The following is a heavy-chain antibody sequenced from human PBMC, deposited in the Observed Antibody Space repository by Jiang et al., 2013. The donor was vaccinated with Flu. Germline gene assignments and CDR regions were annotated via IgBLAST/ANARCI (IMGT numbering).Heavy chain of an antibody. CDR2: TYYRSKWYD. CDR3: ARVNNWPPDGYFDY. CDR1: GDSVSSKSAA. D-gene: IGHD1-20*01. V-gene: IGHV6-1*01. J-gene: IGHJ4*02. Sequence: SGDSVSSKSAAWNWIRQSPSRGLEWLGRTYYRSKWYDDYAVSVKSRISINPDTSKNQFSLHLNSVSPEDTAVYYCARVNNWPPDGYFDYWGQGTLVTVSS.